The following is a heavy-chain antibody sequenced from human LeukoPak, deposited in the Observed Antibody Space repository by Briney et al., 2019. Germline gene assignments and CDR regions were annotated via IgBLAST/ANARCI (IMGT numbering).Heavy chain of an antibody. J-gene: IGHJ3*02. CDR2: MNPNSGNT. CDR3: ARGRDYYDSSGVRGGAFDI. D-gene: IGHD3-22*01. CDR1: GYTFTSYD. Sequence: ASVKVSCKASGYTFTSYDINWVRQATGQGLEWMGWMNPNSGNTGYAQKFQGRVTITRNTSISTAYMELSSLRSEDTAVYYCARGRDYYDSSGVRGGAFDIWGQGTMVTVSS. V-gene: IGHV1-8*03.